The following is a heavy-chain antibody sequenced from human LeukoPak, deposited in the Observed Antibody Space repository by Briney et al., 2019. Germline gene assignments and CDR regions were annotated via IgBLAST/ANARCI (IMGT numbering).Heavy chain of an antibody. Sequence: GGSLRLSGAASGFSFSSYWMNWVRQAPGKGLVWVAHINTDGRTTTYADSVKGRFTVARDNAKNTLYLEMNRLRAEDTAVYYCARDNTYMFDYWGQGTQVTVSS. CDR2: INTDGRTT. CDR1: GFSFSSYW. V-gene: IGHV3-74*01. CDR3: ARDNTYMFDY. D-gene: IGHD2-2*02. J-gene: IGHJ4*02.